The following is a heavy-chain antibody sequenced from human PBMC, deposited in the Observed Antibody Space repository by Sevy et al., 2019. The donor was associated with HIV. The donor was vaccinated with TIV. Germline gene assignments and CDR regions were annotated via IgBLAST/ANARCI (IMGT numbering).Heavy chain of an antibody. V-gene: IGHV4-34*01. D-gene: IGHD2-2*01. CDR3: ARHCSRTSCSHAFDI. CDR2: INHSGST. Sequence: SENLSLTCAVYGGSFSDYYWSWIRQAPGKGLEWIVEINHSGSTNYNPSLKSRVTISVDTSKNQLSLKLSSVTAADTAVYYCARHCSRTSCSHAFDIWGQGTMVTVSS. J-gene: IGHJ3*02. CDR1: GGSFSDYY.